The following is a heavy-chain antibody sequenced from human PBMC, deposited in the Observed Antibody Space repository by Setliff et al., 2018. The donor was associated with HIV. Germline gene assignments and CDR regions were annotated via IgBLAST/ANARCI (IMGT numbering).Heavy chain of an antibody. Sequence: PGESLKISCKDSGYSFTSYWIAWVRQMPGKGLEWMGLIYPRDSDTRYSPSFQGQVTISVDKSISTAYLHWSSLKASDTAMYFCARANNWFDPWGQGTLVTVSS. CDR2: IYPRDSDT. CDR1: GYSFTSYW. J-gene: IGHJ5*02. CDR3: ARANNWFDP. V-gene: IGHV5-51*01.